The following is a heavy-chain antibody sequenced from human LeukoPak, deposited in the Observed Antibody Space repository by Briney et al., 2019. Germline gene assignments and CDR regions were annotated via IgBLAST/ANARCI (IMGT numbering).Heavy chain of an antibody. Sequence: SQTLSLTCTVSGGSISSYYWSWIRQPAGKGLEWIGRIYTSGSNNCNPYLKSRVTMSVDTSKNQFSPKLSSVTAADTAVYYCARDGLYYDILTGYYRRGYFDYWGQGTLVTVSS. D-gene: IGHD3-9*01. CDR3: ARDGLYYDILTGYYRRGYFDY. V-gene: IGHV4-4*07. CDR1: GGSISSYY. J-gene: IGHJ4*02. CDR2: IYTSGSN.